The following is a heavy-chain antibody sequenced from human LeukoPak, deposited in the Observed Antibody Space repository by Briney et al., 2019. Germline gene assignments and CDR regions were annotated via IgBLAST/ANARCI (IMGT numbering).Heavy chain of an antibody. J-gene: IGHJ3*02. CDR3: ARVRGSSTSPDAFDI. Sequence: GGSLRLSCAASGFTFSSYSMNWVRQAPGKGLEWVSSISSSSSYIYYADSVKGRFTISRDNAKNSLYLQMNSLRAEDTAVYYCARVRGSSTSPDAFDIWGQGTMVTVSS. D-gene: IGHD2-2*01. CDR1: GFTFSSYS. V-gene: IGHV3-21*01. CDR2: ISSSSSYI.